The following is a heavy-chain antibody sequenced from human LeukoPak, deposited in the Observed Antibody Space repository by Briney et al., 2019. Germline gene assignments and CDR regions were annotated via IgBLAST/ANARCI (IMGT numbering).Heavy chain of an antibody. CDR2: IYPGDSDT. V-gene: IGHV5-51*01. J-gene: IGHJ5*02. CDR1: GNSFSNYF. D-gene: IGHD1-26*01. Sequence: GESLKISCKGSGNSFSNYFIAWVRQMPGKGLEWMGIIYPGDSDTRYSPSFQDQVTISADKSINTVYLQWGSLEASDTAMYYCARQNILGSTKAPLDLWGQGTLVTVSS. CDR3: ARQNILGSTKAPLDL.